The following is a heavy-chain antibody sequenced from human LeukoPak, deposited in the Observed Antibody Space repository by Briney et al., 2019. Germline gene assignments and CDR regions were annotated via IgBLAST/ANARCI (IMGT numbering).Heavy chain of an antibody. V-gene: IGHV4-4*07. CDR1: GGSISSYY. Sequence: SETLSLTCTVSGGSISSYYWSWIRQPAGKGLEWIGRIYTSGNTNYNPSLKSRVITSVDKSKNQFSLKLSSATAADTAVYYCARVLVGASYYYYYMDVWGKGTTVTVSS. D-gene: IGHD1-26*01. CDR3: ARVLVGASYYYYYMDV. CDR2: IYTSGNT. J-gene: IGHJ6*03.